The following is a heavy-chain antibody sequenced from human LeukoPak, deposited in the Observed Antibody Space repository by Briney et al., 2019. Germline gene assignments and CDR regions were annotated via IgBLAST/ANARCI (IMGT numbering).Heavy chain of an antibody. CDR2: LRYDGSSK. D-gene: IGHD5-18*01. Sequence: GGSLRLSCAASGSMFSTYGMHWVRQAPGKGLEWVAFLRYDGSSKFYADSVKGRFSISRDNSKSTLYLQMNSLRAEDTAVYYCARGLQRAMERAFDYWGQGTLVTVSS. J-gene: IGHJ4*02. CDR1: GSMFSTYG. V-gene: IGHV3-30*02. CDR3: ARGLQRAMERAFDY.